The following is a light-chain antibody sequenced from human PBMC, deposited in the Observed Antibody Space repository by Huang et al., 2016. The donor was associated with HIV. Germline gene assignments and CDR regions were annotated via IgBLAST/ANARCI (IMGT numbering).Light chain of an antibody. Sequence: IILTQSPGTLSLSPGERATLSCKASQNVASSYLAWYQQKPGQAPRRLIYGASSRASGIPDRFSGRGSGTDFTLTISRLEPDDFAMYYCQQYGDPLTFGGGTKVEIK. CDR3: QQYGDPLT. CDR1: QNVASSY. V-gene: IGKV3-20*01. J-gene: IGKJ4*01. CDR2: GAS.